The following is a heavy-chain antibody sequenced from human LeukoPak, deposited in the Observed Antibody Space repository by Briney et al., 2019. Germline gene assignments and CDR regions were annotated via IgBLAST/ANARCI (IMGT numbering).Heavy chain of an antibody. CDR2: ISAYNGNT. V-gene: IGHV1-18*01. D-gene: IGHD5-12*01. CDR1: GYTFTSYA. Sequence: ASVKVSCKASGYTFTSYAMNWVRQAPGQGLEWMGWISAYNGNTNYAQKLQGRVTMTTDTSTSTAYMELRSLRSDDTAVYYCARDSALIVATFYAKFDPWGQGTLVTVSS. CDR3: ARDSALIVATFYAKFDP. J-gene: IGHJ5*02.